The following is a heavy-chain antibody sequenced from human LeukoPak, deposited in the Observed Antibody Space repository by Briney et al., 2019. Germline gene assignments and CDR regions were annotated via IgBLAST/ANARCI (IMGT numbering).Heavy chain of an antibody. V-gene: IGHV3-23*01. Sequence: GGSLRLSCAASGFTFSIYAMTWVRQAPGKGLEWVSAISGSANTTYYADSVKGRFTISRDNSKNTLYLQMNSLRAEDTAVYYCAKAIVVPYDAFDIWGQGTVVTVSS. D-gene: IGHD2-2*01. J-gene: IGHJ3*02. CDR2: ISGSANTT. CDR3: AKAIVVPYDAFDI. CDR1: GFTFSIYA.